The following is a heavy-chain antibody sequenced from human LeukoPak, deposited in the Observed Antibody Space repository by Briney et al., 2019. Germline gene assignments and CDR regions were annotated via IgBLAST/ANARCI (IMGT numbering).Heavy chain of an antibody. D-gene: IGHD3-3*01. V-gene: IGHV4-39*01. CDR1: GGSISSSSYY. J-gene: IGHJ4*02. Sequence: SETLSLTCTVSGGSISSSSYYWGWIRQPPGKGLEWIGSIYYSGSTYYNPSLKSRVTISVDTSKNQFSLKLSSVTAADTAVYYCARLMFDFWSGYLWGAYFDYWGQGTLVTASS. CDR2: IYYSGST. CDR3: ARLMFDFWSGYLWGAYFDY.